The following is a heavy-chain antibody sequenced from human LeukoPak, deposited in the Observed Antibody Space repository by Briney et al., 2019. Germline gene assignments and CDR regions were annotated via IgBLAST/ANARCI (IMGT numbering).Heavy chain of an antibody. CDR3: ARAFRYYYYMDV. CDR2: IYYSGGT. V-gene: IGHV4-59*01. J-gene: IGHJ6*03. CDR1: GGSISSYY. Sequence: SETLSLTCTVSGGSISSYYWSWIRQPPGKGLEWIGYIYYSGGTNYNPSLKSRVTISVDTSKNQFSLKLSSMTAADTAVYYCARAFRYYYYMDVWGKGTTVTVSS.